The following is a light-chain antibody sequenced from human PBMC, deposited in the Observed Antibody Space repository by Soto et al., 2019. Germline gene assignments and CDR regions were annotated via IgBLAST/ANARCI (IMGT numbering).Light chain of an antibody. Sequence: DIQMTHSPSSLFASVGDRVTITCRASQRISSNLNWYQQKPGKAPKLLIFAASSLQSGVPSRFSGSGSGTDFTLTISSLQPEDFATYYCQQSYITPETFGQGTKVDI. CDR3: QQSYITPET. CDR2: AAS. V-gene: IGKV1-39*01. CDR1: QRISSN. J-gene: IGKJ1*01.